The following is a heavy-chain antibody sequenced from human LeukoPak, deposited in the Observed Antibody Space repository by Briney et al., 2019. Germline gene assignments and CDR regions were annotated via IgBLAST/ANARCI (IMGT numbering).Heavy chain of an antibody. J-gene: IGHJ6*03. CDR3: ARVDYVWGSSYYYYYYMDV. Sequence: SETLSLTCTVSGGSISSSSYYWGWIRQPPGKGLEWIGRIYTSGSTNYNPSLKSRVTISVDTSKNQFSLKLSSVTAADTAVYYCARVDYVWGSSYYYYYYMDVWGKGTTVTVSS. V-gene: IGHV4-61*02. D-gene: IGHD3-16*01. CDR1: GGSISSSSYY. CDR2: IYTSGST.